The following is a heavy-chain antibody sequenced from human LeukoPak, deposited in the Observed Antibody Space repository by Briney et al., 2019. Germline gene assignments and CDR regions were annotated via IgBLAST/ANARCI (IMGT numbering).Heavy chain of an antibody. CDR3: ARVGVTAATADY. Sequence: GASVKVSCKASGYTFTSYGISWMRQAPGQGPEWMGIINPRGGSTEYSHKFQGRLTMTSDTSTSTVYMELNSLRSEDTAVYFCARVGVTAATADYWGQGTLVTVSS. CDR2: INPRGGST. V-gene: IGHV1-46*01. D-gene: IGHD6-25*01. J-gene: IGHJ4*02. CDR1: GYTFTSYG.